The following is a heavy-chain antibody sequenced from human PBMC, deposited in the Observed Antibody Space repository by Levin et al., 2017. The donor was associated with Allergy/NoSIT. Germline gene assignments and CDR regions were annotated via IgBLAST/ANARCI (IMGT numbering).Heavy chain of an antibody. CDR2: IYYSGSI. V-gene: IGHV4-39*01. CDR1: GGSITRTSHF. D-gene: IGHD6-13*01. J-gene: IGHJ4*02. CDR3: ASYSSSWYAAFGD. Sequence: SQTLSLTCTVSGGSITRTSHFWGWIRQPPGKGLEWIGNIYYSGSIYYNPSLKSRVTISVDTSKNQFSLKLRSVTAADTAMFYWASYSSSWYAAFGDWGQGTLVTVSS.